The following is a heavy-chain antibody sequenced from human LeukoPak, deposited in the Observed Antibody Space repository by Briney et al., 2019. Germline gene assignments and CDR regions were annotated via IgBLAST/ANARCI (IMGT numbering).Heavy chain of an antibody. CDR3: AREYSSSPDGIYFDY. V-gene: IGHV1-18*01. Sequence: ASVKVSCKASGYTFTSYGISWVRQAPGQGLEWMGWISAYNGNTNYAQKLQGRVTMTTDTSTSTAYMELRSLRSEDTAVYYCAREYSSSPDGIYFDYWGQGTLVTVSS. J-gene: IGHJ4*02. CDR1: GYTFTSYG. D-gene: IGHD6-13*01. CDR2: ISAYNGNT.